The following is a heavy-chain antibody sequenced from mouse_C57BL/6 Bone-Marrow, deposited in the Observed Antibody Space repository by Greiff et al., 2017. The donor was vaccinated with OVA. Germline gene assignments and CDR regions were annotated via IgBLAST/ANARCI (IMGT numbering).Heavy chain of an antibody. V-gene: IGHV5-6*01. D-gene: IGHD2-1*01. CDR2: ISSGGSYT. J-gene: IGHJ1*03. CDR3: ARHPSIYYGNWYFDV. Sequence: EVHLVESGGDLVKPGGSLKLSCAASGFTFSSYGMSWVRQTPDKRLEWVATISSGGSYTYYPDSVKGRFTISRDNAKNTLYLQMSSLKSEDTAMYYCARHPSIYYGNWYFDVWGTGTTVTVSS. CDR1: GFTFSSYG.